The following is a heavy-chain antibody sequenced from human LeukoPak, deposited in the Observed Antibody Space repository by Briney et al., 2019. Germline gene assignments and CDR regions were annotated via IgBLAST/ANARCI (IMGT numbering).Heavy chain of an antibody. V-gene: IGHV3-64D*06. Sequence: GGSLRLSCSATGFTFSSYAMHWVRQAPGKGLEYVSAISSNGGSTYYADSVKGRFTISRDKSKNTLYLQMSSLRAEDTAVYYCVKDARGYSGYDQGNYWGQGTLVTVSS. D-gene: IGHD5-12*01. CDR2: ISSNGGST. J-gene: IGHJ4*02. CDR3: VKDARGYSGYDQGNY. CDR1: GFTFSSYA.